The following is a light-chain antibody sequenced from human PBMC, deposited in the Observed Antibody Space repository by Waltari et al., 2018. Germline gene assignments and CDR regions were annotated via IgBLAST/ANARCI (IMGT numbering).Light chain of an antibody. CDR1: SSDVRNFNL. Sequence: QSALTQPASVSGSPGQSITISCTGSSSDVRNFNLVSWYQLHPGKAPKLLIFEATKRPSGISYHFSGSKSGNTASLTISGLQAEDEADYFCCSYAGSSSPRLFGGGTKLSVL. J-gene: IGLJ3*02. CDR3: CSYAGSSSPRL. V-gene: IGLV2-23*01. CDR2: EAT.